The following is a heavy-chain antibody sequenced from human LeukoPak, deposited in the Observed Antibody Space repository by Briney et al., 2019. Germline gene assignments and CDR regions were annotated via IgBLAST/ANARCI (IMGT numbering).Heavy chain of an antibody. J-gene: IGHJ4*02. V-gene: IGHV3-33*06. CDR2: IWYDGSNK. Sequence: PGRSLRLSCAASGFTFSSYGMHWVRQAPGKGLEWVAVIWYDGSNKYYADSVKGRFTISRDNSKNTLYLQMNSLRAEDTAVYYCAKDYGGYVSYFDYWGQGTLVTVSS. D-gene: IGHD5-12*01. CDR3: AKDYGGYVSYFDY. CDR1: GFTFSSYG.